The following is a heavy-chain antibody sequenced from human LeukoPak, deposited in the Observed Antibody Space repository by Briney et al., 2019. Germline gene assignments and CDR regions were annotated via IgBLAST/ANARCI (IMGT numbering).Heavy chain of an antibody. V-gene: IGHV4-59*01. CDR3: AKGSGSSPFDP. Sequence: SETLSLTCTVSGDSISSYYWSWIRQPPGKGLEWIGYIYYSGSTNYNPSLKSRVTISVDTSKSQFSLKLSSVTAADTAVYYCAKGSGSSPFDPWGQGTLVTVSS. CDR1: GDSISSYY. J-gene: IGHJ5*02. CDR2: IYYSGST. D-gene: IGHD3-10*01.